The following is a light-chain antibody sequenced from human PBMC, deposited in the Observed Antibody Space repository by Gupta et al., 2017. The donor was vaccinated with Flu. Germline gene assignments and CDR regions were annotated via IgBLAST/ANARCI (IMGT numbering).Light chain of an antibody. CDR1: QSVFYDSINENF. V-gene: IGKV4-1*01. Sequence: SEVTQTPDSVAVSLGPRATTNCRSSQSVFYDSINENFSAWYQQKPRQPPKLLLYWASTRESGVPYRFSGSGSGTNFTLTISRLQAEEVAVYYCHQYYSSPFTFGPGTRVDI. CDR2: WAS. CDR3: HQYYSSPFT. J-gene: IGKJ3*01.